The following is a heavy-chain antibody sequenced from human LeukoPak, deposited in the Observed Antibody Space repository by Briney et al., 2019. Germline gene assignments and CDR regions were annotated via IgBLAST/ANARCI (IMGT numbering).Heavy chain of an antibody. D-gene: IGHD6-25*01. CDR3: ARVQQAAFDY. CDR2: ISTSSTYI. V-gene: IGHV3-21*01. Sequence: PGGSLRLSCAASGFTFSSYNMNWVRQAPGKGLEWVSSISTSSTYIYYTDSVKGRFTMSRDNAKNSLYLQMDSLRAEDTAVYYCARVQQAAFDYWGQGTLVTVSS. J-gene: IGHJ4*02. CDR1: GFTFSSYN.